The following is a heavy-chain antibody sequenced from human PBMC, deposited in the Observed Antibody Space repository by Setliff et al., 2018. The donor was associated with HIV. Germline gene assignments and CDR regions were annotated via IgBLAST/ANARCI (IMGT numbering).Heavy chain of an antibody. CDR1: GYTFHGYA. Sequence: SCKASGYTFHGYAVSWVRQVPGKGLEWVSSIGGSGAVTYYAASVKGRFTISRDNLKHILYLQMDNLRAEDTAVYYCAKGGGGPSDRFDHWGQGTLVTVS. CDR2: IGGSGAVT. CDR3: AKGGGGPSDRFDH. V-gene: IGHV3-23*01. D-gene: IGHD1-26*01. J-gene: IGHJ4*02.